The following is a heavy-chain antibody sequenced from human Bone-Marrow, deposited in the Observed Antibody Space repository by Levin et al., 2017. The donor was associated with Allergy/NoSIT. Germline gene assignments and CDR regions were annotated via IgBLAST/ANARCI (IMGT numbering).Heavy chain of an antibody. D-gene: IGHD1-26*01. CDR3: TRELYSYGMDV. J-gene: IGHJ6*02. Sequence: GGSLRLSCAVSGFTFSNAWMSWVRQAPGKGLEWVGRIQSKTDGGTTDYAAPVKGRFTIAGDDSKNTLYLQMNSLKSNDTAVYYCTRELYSYGMDVWGQGTTVTVSS. CDR2: IQSKTDGGTT. V-gene: IGHV3-15*01. CDR1: GFTFSNAW.